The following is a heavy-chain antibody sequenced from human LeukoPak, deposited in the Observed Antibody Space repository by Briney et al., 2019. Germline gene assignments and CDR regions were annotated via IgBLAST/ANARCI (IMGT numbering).Heavy chain of an antibody. Sequence: GGSLRLSCAASGFTVNNKYMTWVRQAPGKGLEWVSLIYNDGRTYYADSVKGRCTISRDKLKNVLYLQMNSLKVGDTALYYCARGLFLSGYLDAFDIWGQGTVVTVSS. D-gene: IGHD3-22*01. J-gene: IGHJ3*02. V-gene: IGHV3-53*01. CDR3: ARGLFLSGYLDAFDI. CDR1: GFTVNNKY. CDR2: IYNDGRT.